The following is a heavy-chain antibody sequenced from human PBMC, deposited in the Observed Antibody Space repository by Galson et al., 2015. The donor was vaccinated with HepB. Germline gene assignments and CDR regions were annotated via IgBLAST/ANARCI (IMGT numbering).Heavy chain of an antibody. CDR1: GYTFTSYA. Sequence: SVKVSCKASGYTFTSYAMHWVRQAPGQRLEWMGWINAGNGNTKYSQKFQGRVTITRDTSASTAYMELSSLRSEDTAVYYCARGVGSSGLQETLDYWGQGTLVTVSS. CDR3: ARGVGSSGLQETLDY. CDR2: INAGNGNT. J-gene: IGHJ4*02. D-gene: IGHD6-19*01. V-gene: IGHV1-3*01.